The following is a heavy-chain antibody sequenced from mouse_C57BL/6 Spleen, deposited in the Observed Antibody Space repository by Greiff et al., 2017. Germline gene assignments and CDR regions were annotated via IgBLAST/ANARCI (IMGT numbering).Heavy chain of an antibody. CDR2: ILPGSGST. CDR3: ARRSYFYF. V-gene: IGHV1-9*01. CDR1: GYTFTGYW. Sequence: QVQLQQSGAELMKPGASVKFSCKATGYTFTGYWIEWVKQRPGHGLEWIGEILPGSGSTNSNEKFKGKATFTADTSSITAYMQLSSLSTVDSSIYYCARRSYFYFWGHGTTLTVSS. J-gene: IGHJ2*01.